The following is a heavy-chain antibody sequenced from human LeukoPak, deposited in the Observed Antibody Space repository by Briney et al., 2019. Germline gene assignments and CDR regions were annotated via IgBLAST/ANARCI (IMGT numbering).Heavy chain of an antibody. D-gene: IGHD1-26*01. CDR3: ARDSGQFTLPGDY. CDR1: GYTFTGYY. J-gene: IGHJ4*02. CDR2: INPNSGGT. Sequence: ASVKVSCKASGYTFTGYYMHWVRQAPGQGLEWMGWINPNSGGTNYAQKFQGRVTMTRDTSISTAYMELSRLRSDDTAVHYCARDSGQFTLPGDYWGQGTLVTVSS. V-gene: IGHV1-2*02.